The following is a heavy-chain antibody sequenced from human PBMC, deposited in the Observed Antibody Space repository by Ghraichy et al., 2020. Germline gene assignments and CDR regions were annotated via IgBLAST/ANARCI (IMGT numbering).Heavy chain of an antibody. CDR3: AKDMDIAAAVLDY. D-gene: IGHD6-13*01. Sequence: GGSLRLSCAASGFTFSSYGMHWVRQAPGKGLEWVAVISYDGSNKYYADSVKGRFTISRDNSKNTLYLQMNSLRAEDTAVYYCAKDMDIAAAVLDYWGQGTLVSVSS. V-gene: IGHV3-30*18. CDR1: GFTFSSYG. CDR2: ISYDGSNK. J-gene: IGHJ4*02.